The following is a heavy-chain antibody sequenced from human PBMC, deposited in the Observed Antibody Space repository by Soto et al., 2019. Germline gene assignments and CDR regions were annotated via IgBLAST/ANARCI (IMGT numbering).Heavy chain of an antibody. J-gene: IGHJ2*01. Sequence: PPGKGLEWIGGIYYSGSTYYNPSLKSRVTISVDTSKNQFSLKLSSVTAADFFLQAEDGIRDVRSVSAFLLNRSSDL. CDR3: DGIRDVRSVSAFLLNRSSDL. D-gene: IGHD3-10*02. CDR2: IYYSGST. V-gene: IGHV4-39*01.